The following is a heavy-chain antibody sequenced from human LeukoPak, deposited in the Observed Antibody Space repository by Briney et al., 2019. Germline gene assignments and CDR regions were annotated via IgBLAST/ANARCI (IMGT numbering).Heavy chain of an antibody. D-gene: IGHD3-10*01. CDR3: ARRGDSGSYNWFDP. CDR1: GGSFSGYY. J-gene: IGHJ5*02. Sequence: PSETLSLTCAVYGGSFSGYYWSWIRQPPGKGLEWIGEINHSGSTNYNPSLKSRVTISVDTSKNEFSLKLSSVTAADTAVYYCARRGDSGSYNWFDPRGQGTLVTVSS. V-gene: IGHV4-34*01. CDR2: INHSGST.